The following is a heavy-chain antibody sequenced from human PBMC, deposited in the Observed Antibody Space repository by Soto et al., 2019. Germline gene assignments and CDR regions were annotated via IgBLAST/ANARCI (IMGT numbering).Heavy chain of an antibody. CDR1: GGSFSGYY. Sequence: PSETLSLTCAVYGGSFSGYYWTWIRQPPGTGLEWIGEINHSGSTNYNPSLKSRVTISVDTSKNQFSLKLTSVTAADTAVYYCGRAHRGLQQLVHYYYSMDVWGQGTTVTVS. CDR2: INHSGST. CDR3: GRAHRGLQQLVHYYYSMDV. J-gene: IGHJ6*02. V-gene: IGHV4-34*01. D-gene: IGHD6-13*01.